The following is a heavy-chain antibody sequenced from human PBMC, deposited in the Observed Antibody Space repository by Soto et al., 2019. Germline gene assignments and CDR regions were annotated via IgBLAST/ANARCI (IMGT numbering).Heavy chain of an antibody. V-gene: IGHV3-53*01. CDR1: GFTVSSNY. J-gene: IGHJ4*02. D-gene: IGHD2-15*01. CDR2: IYSGGGT. Sequence: GGSLRLSCAASGFTVSSNYMSWVRQAPGKGLEWVSVIYSGGGTYYADSVKGRFTISRDNSKNTLYLQMNSLRAEDTAVYYCARNLFDCGSWIDYWGQGTLVTVSS. CDR3: ARNLFDCGSWIDY.